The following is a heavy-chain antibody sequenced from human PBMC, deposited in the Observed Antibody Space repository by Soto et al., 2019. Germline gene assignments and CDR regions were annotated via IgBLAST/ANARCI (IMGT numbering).Heavy chain of an antibody. CDR1: GFTFSSYD. D-gene: IGHD3-9*01. V-gene: IGHV3-13*01. Sequence: PGGSLRLSCAGSGFTFSSYDMHWVRQATGKGLEWVSDIGNAGDTYYPGTVKGRFTISREKAKNYLYLQTTGLRAVDTAVYYCARGSPYDILTGYSFDYWGQGTLVTVSS. J-gene: IGHJ4*02. CDR2: IGNAGDT. CDR3: ARGSPYDILTGYSFDY.